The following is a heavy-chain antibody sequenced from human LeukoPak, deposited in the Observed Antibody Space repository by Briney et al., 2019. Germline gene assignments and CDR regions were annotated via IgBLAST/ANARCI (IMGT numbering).Heavy chain of an antibody. CDR3: ARDRDYDFWSGYPDAFDI. V-gene: IGHV4-38-2*02. CDR2: IYHSGST. J-gene: IGHJ3*02. CDR1: GYSISSGYY. Sequence: SETLSLTCAVSGYSISSGYYWGWIRQPPGKGLEWIGSIYHSGSTYYNPSLKSRVTISVDTSKNQFSLKLSSVTAADTAVYYCARDRDYDFWSGYPDAFDIWGQGTMVTVSS. D-gene: IGHD3-3*01.